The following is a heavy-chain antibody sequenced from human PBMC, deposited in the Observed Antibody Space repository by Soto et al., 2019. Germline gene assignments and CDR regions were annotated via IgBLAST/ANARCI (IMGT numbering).Heavy chain of an antibody. Sequence: PGGSLRLSCTASGFTFSSYWMSWVRQAPGKGLEWVANIKQDGSEKYYVDSVKGRFTISRDNAKNSLYLQMNSLRAEDTAVYYCARDDETSYYYYYGMDVWGQGTTVTVSS. CDR2: IKQDGSEK. J-gene: IGHJ6*02. CDR1: GFTFSSYW. V-gene: IGHV3-7*03. CDR3: ARDDETSYYYYYGMDV.